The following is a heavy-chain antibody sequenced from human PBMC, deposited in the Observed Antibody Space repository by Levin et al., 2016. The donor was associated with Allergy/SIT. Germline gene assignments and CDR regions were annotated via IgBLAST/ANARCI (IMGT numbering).Heavy chain of an antibody. Sequence: SETLSLTCTISGGSIRSGSYYGGWIRQPPGKGLEWIGSIYYSGSTYYNPSLKSRVTISVDTSKNQFSLKLSSVTAADTAVYYCARNTYCSGDTCYSESATFDPWGQGTLVTVSS. CDR1: GGSIRSGSYY. V-gene: IGHV4-39*01. D-gene: IGHD2-15*01. J-gene: IGHJ5*02. CDR2: IYYSGST. CDR3: ARNTYCSGDTCYSESATFDP.